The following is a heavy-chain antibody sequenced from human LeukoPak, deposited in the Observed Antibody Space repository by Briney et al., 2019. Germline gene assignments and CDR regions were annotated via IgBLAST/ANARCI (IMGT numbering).Heavy chain of an antibody. CDR3: ARDAGRDSGWTLGGAFDF. J-gene: IGHJ3*01. CDR2: IYTSGST. D-gene: IGHD6-19*01. CDR1: GGSISSYY. Sequence: KASETLSLTCTVSGGSISSYYWSWIRPPAGKGLEWIGRIYTSGSTNYNPSLKSRVTMSVDTSKNLFSLKLRSVTAADTAVYYCARDAGRDSGWTLGGAFDFWGQGTMITVSS. V-gene: IGHV4-4*07.